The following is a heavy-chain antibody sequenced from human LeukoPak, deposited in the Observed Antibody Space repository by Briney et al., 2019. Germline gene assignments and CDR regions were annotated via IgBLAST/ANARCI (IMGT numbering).Heavy chain of an antibody. CDR1: GYTFTSYY. Sequence: ASVKVSCKASGYTFTSYYMHWVRQAPGQGLEWMGIVNPSGGSTTYAQQFQGRVTMTSDTSTSTVYMELSSLRSEDTAVYYCARETDVAAAANYFDSWGQGTMVTVSS. CDR3: ARETDVAAAANYFDS. J-gene: IGHJ4*02. D-gene: IGHD6-13*01. V-gene: IGHV1-46*01. CDR2: VNPSGGST.